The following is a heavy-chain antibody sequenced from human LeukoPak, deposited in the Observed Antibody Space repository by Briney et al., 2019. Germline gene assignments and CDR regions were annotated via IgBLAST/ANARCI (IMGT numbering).Heavy chain of an antibody. V-gene: IGHV1-69*13. J-gene: IGHJ6*02. CDR2: IIPIFGTA. CDR3: ASVAIFGVAQSQYYYYGMDV. D-gene: IGHD3-3*01. CDR1: GGTFISYA. Sequence: GASVKVSCKASGGTFISYAISWVRQAPGQGLEWMGGIIPIFGTANYAQKFQGRVTITADESTSTAYMELSSLGSEDTAVYYCASVAIFGVAQSQYYYYGMDVWGQGTTVTASS.